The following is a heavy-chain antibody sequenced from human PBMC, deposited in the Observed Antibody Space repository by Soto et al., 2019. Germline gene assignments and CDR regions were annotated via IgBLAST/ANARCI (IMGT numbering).Heavy chain of an antibody. CDR1: GGTFSSYT. V-gene: IGHV1-69*02. D-gene: IGHD4-17*01. CDR2: IIPMLGIA. J-gene: IGHJ4*02. Sequence: SVKVSCKASGGTFSSYTFSWVRQAPGQGLEWMGRIIPMLGIANYAQKFQGRVTITADKSTSTAYMELSSLRSEDTAVYYCARTLYGDNVDYWGQGTPVTVSS. CDR3: ARTLYGDNVDY.